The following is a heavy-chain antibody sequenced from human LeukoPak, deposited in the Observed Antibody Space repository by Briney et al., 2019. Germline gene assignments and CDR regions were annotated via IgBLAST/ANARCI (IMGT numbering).Heavy chain of an antibody. CDR1: GFTFSSYW. J-gene: IGHJ6*02. Sequence: PGGSLRLSCAASGFTFSSYWMSWVRQAPGKGLEWVANIKRDGSEKYYVDSVKGRFTISRDNAKNSLYLQMNSLRAEDTAVYYCARGRYDFWSGYYMHGMDVWGQGTTVTVSS. V-gene: IGHV3-7*01. CDR2: IKRDGSEK. D-gene: IGHD3-3*01. CDR3: ARGRYDFWSGYYMHGMDV.